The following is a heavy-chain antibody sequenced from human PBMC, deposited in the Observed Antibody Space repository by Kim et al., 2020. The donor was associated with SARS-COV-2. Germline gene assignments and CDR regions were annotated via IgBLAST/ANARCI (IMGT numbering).Heavy chain of an antibody. CDR2: IYPGDSDN. Sequence: GESLKISCQGSGYSFSTYWIGWVRQMPGKGLEWMGIIYPGDSDNRYSPSFQGQVTISADKSINTANLQWSSLKASDTAIYYCARRSGTYFDYWGQGTLVTVSS. J-gene: IGHJ4*02. V-gene: IGHV5-51*01. CDR1: GYSFSTYW. CDR3: ARRSGTYFDY. D-gene: IGHD1-26*01.